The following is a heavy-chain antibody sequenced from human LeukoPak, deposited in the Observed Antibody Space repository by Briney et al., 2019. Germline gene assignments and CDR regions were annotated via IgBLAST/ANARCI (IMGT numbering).Heavy chain of an antibody. Sequence: PGGSLRLSCAASGFTFSSYAMSWVRQAPGKGLEWVSAISGSGGNTDYADSVKGRFTISRDNSKNTLFLQMNSLRAEDTAVYYCARVQTTVTTLDYWGQGTLVTVSS. D-gene: IGHD4-17*01. V-gene: IGHV3-23*01. CDR2: ISGSGGNT. J-gene: IGHJ4*02. CDR3: ARVQTTVTTLDY. CDR1: GFTFSSYA.